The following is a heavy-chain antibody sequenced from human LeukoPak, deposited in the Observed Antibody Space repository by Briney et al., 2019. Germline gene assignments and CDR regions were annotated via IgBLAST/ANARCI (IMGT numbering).Heavy chain of an antibody. Sequence: GESLKISCKGSGYTFTSYWIGWVRQMPGKGLEWMGIIYPGDSDTRYSPSFQGQVTISADKSISTAYLQWSSLKASDTAMYYCARHSSPIETVVMTPLDYWGQGTLVTVSS. D-gene: IGHD4-23*01. J-gene: IGHJ4*02. CDR2: IYPGDSDT. CDR3: ARHSSPIETVVMTPLDY. V-gene: IGHV5-51*01. CDR1: GYTFTSYW.